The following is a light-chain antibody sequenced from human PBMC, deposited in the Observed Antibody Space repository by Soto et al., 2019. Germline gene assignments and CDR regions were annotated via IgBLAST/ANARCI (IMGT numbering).Light chain of an antibody. J-gene: IGKJ1*01. Sequence: EIVLTQSPATLSLSPGERATLSCGASQNVSNSYLAWYQQKPGLAPRLLIYDASSRAIGIPDRFSGSGSGEDFTLTISRLEPEDFAVYYCQQYGTSRWTFGQGTQVEIK. CDR3: QQYGTSRWT. CDR2: DAS. CDR1: QNVSNSY. V-gene: IGKV3D-20*01.